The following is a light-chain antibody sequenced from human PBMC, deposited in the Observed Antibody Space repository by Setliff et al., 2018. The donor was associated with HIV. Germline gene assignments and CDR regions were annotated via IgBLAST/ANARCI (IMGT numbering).Light chain of an antibody. Sequence: QSALTQPASVSGSPGQSITISCTGTSSDVGYYDYVSWYQQHPGQAPRLMIYEVTNRSSGVSNRFSGSKSGSTASLTISGLQAEDEADYYCSSYTSTYTRVFGAGTKVTVL. J-gene: IGLJ1*01. CDR3: SSYTSTYTRV. CDR2: EVT. CDR1: SSDVGYYDY. V-gene: IGLV2-14*01.